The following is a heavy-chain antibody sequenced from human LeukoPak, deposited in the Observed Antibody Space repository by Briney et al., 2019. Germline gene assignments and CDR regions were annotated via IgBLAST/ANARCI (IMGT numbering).Heavy chain of an antibody. J-gene: IGHJ4*02. V-gene: IGHV3-21*01. CDR1: GFTFSSYS. Sequence: GGSLRLSSAVSGFTFSSYSMNWVRQAPGKGLEWVSSISSSSSYIYYADSVKSRFTISRDNAKNSLYLQMNSPRAEDTAVYYGSSWLGRFGEVVDYWGQGTLVTVSS. D-gene: IGHD3-10*01. CDR2: ISSSSSYI. CDR3: SSWLGRFGEVVDY.